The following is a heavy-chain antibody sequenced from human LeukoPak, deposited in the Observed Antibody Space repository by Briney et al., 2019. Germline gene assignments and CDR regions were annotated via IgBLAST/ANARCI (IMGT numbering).Heavy chain of an antibody. D-gene: IGHD6-13*01. J-gene: IGHJ4*02. V-gene: IGHV5-51*01. CDR2: IYPGDSDT. CDR3: ARSYSRSWYFSLGGGEFYFDY. CDR1: GYNFSTYW. Sequence: GESLKISCKGSGYNFSTYWIGWVRQMPGKGLEWMGIIYPGDSDTRYSPSFQGQVTISAGKSISTAYLQWSSLKASDTAMYYCARSYSRSWYFSLGGGEFYFDYWGQGTLVTVSS.